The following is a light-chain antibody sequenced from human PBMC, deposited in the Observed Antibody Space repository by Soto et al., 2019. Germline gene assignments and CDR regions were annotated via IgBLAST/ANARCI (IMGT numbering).Light chain of an antibody. Sequence: QSVLTQPPCASGSPGQSVTISCTGTSGXVGAYDYVSWYQQHPGKAPKLLIYEVTKRPLGVPDRFSGSKSGNAASLTVSGLQAEDEADYYCSSYAGSNYPYVFGTRTKVTLL. CDR2: EVT. CDR3: SSYAGSNYPYV. J-gene: IGLJ1*01. CDR1: SGXVGAYDY. V-gene: IGLV2-8*01.